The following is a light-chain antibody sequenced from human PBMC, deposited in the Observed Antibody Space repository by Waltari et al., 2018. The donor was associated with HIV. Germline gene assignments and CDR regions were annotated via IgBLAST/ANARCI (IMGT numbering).Light chain of an antibody. J-gene: IGKJ2*01. CDR2: AAS. Sequence: DIQMTQSPSSLSASVGDRVTITCRASQTISTSLTWYPHLNWYQQRPGRAPELLIYAASTLQSGVPSRFSGSGSGTEFSLTISSLQPEDSATYFCQQSYTAPHTFGQGTKLEVE. CDR1: QTISTSLTWYPH. V-gene: IGKV1-39*01. CDR3: QQSYTAPHT.